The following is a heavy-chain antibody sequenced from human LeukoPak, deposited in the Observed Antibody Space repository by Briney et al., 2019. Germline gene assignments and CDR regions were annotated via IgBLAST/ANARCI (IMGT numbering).Heavy chain of an antibody. V-gene: IGHV3-7*01. CDR1: GFTFSSYW. J-gene: IGHJ4*02. D-gene: IGHD5-18*01. Sequence: AGGSLRLSCAASGFTFSSYWMSWVRQAPGKGLEWVANLKQDGSEKYYVDSVKGRFTISRDNAKNSLYLQMNTLRAEDTAVYYCARGSDTAMVLFYYFDYWGQGTLVTVSS. CDR2: LKQDGSEK. CDR3: ARGSDTAMVLFYYFDY.